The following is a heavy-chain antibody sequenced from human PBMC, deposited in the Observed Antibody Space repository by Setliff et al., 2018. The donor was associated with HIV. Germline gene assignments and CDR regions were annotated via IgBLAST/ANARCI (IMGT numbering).Heavy chain of an antibody. J-gene: IGHJ6*03. V-gene: IGHV4-30-4*08. D-gene: IGHD3-16*01. CDR3: ARRSPGGGYYMDV. CDR1: GGSISSGGFY. Sequence: NLSLTCTVTGGSISSGGFYWSWIRQPPGKGLEWIGEINHSGSTNYNPSLKSRVTMSVDTSKNQFSLNLSSVTAADTAVYYCARRSPGGGYYMDVWGKGTTVTVSS. CDR2: INHSGST.